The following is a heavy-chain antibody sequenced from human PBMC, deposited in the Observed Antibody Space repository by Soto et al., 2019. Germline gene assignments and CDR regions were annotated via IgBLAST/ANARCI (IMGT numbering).Heavy chain of an antibody. Sequence: ASVNVSCKSSGYTFTSYAVHWGRQAPGQRLEWMGWINAGNGNTKYSQKFQGRVTITRDTSASTAYMELSSLRSEDTAVYYCARSTNYYDSSGYYPFDYWGQGTLVTVSS. CDR3: ARSTNYYDSSGYYPFDY. J-gene: IGHJ4*02. D-gene: IGHD3-22*01. V-gene: IGHV1-3*01. CDR1: GYTFTSYA. CDR2: INAGNGNT.